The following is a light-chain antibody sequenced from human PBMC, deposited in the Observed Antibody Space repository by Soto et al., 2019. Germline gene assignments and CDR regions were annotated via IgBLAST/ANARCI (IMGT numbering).Light chain of an antibody. V-gene: IGKV1-5*03. Sequence: DIHMTKSPSTLSGSVGDRVTITCXASQTISSWLAWYQQKPGKAPKLLIYKASTLKSGVPSRFSGSGSGTEFTLTISILQPDDFATYYCQHYNSYSEAFGQGTKVDIK. CDR2: KAS. CDR3: QHYNSYSEA. CDR1: QTISSW. J-gene: IGKJ1*01.